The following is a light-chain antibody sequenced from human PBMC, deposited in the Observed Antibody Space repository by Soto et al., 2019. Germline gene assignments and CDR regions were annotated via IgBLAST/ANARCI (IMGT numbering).Light chain of an antibody. CDR3: QQYNSYSIT. Sequence: DIHITQSPPTLSSSLGDRVTITCRASQTISTWMAWYQQKPGKAPKLLVYDASTLQSGVASRFSGSGSGTEFTLTISSLQPDDFATYYCQQYNSYSITFGQGTRLEIK. V-gene: IGKV1-5*01. J-gene: IGKJ5*01. CDR1: QTISTW. CDR2: DAS.